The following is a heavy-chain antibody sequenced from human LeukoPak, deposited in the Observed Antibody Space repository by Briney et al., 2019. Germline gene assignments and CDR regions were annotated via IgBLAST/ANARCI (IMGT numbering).Heavy chain of an antibody. J-gene: IGHJ6*03. D-gene: IGHD3-10*01. CDR2: ISSSSSYI. V-gene: IGHV3-21*04. CDR1: GFTFSSYS. CDR3: AKEEWGFGEFPLFMDV. Sequence: GGSLRLSCAASGFTFSSYSMNWVRQAPGKGLEWVSSISSSSSYIYYADSVKGRFTISRDNARKSLYLQMNSLRAEDTAVYYCAKEEWGFGEFPLFMDVWGKGTTVTISS.